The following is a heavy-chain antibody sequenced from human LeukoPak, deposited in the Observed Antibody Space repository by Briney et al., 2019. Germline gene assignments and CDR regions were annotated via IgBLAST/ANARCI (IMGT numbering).Heavy chain of an antibody. J-gene: IGHJ3*02. CDR2: ISAYNGNT. D-gene: IGHD3-22*01. CDR1: GYTFTIYG. V-gene: IGHV1-18*01. CDR3: ARSERITMIVVVISTAFDI. Sequence: GASVKVSCKASGYTFTIYGISCDRHAPGQGLERMVWISAYNGNTNNAQKVQGRVTMTTDASTSTAYMELRSLSSDDTAVYYCARSERITMIVVVISTAFDIWGQGTMVTGSS.